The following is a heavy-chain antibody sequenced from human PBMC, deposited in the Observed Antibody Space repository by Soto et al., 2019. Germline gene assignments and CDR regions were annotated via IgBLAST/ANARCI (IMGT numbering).Heavy chain of an antibody. D-gene: IGHD1-7*01. V-gene: IGHV3-30-3*01. Sequence: QVQLVESGGGVVQPGRSLRLSCAASGFTFSSYAMHWVRQAPGKGLEGVAVISYDGSNKYYADSVKGRFTISRDNSKNTLYLQMNSLRAEDTAVYYCARDMAGTTGDYYYYGMDVWGQGTTVTVSS. CDR3: ARDMAGTTGDYYYYGMDV. CDR1: GFTFSSYA. CDR2: ISYDGSNK. J-gene: IGHJ6*02.